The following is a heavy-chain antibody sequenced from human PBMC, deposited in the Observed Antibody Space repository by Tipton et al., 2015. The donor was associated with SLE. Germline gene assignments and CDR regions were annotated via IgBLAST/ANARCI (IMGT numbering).Heavy chain of an antibody. Sequence: TLSLTCAVSGASITSSDWWSWVRQPPGKGLEYIGEIHHRGSTNYKSSLRGRVTISVDNSKNQFSLNLNSVTAADTAVYYCARVETTVSHPDYWGQGTLVTVSS. V-gene: IGHV4-4*02. J-gene: IGHJ4*02. CDR1: GASITSSDW. D-gene: IGHD4-17*01. CDR3: ARVETTVSHPDY. CDR2: IHHRGST.